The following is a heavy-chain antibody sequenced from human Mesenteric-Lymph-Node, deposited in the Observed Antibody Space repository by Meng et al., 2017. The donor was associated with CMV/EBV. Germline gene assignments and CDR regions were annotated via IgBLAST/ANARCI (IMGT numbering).Heavy chain of an antibody. CDR3: ARGSDIPVNNY. CDR2: INHSGVP. CDR1: GGSFSGYY. J-gene: IGHJ4*02. Sequence: QVQLQQWGAGLLKPSETLSLTCAVYGGSFSGYYWSWIRQPPWKGLEWIGEINHSGVPNYNPSLKSRVTISLDRSKNQFSLKLSSVTAEDTAVYYCARGSDIPVNNYWGQGTLVTVSS. D-gene: IGHD2-15*01. V-gene: IGHV4-34*01.